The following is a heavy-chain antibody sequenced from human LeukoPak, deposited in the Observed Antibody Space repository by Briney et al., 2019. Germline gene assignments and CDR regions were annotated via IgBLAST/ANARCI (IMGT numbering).Heavy chain of an antibody. D-gene: IGHD1-1*01. J-gene: IGHJ6*03. CDR2: VNHRGSA. CDR1: GGSLSGYY. CDR3: ARGNSGGAFGDFYYFMDV. Sequence: SETLSLTCAVSGGSLSGYYWSWIRQSPGKGLEWIGEVNHRGSAHYNPSLKSRVTISLDTSKSQFSLTMNFVTAADTSMYFCARGNSGGAFGDFYYFMDVWGKGTTVSVSS. V-gene: IGHV4-34*01.